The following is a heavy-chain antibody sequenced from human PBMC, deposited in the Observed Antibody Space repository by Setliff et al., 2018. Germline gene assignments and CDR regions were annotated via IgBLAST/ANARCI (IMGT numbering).Heavy chain of an antibody. CDR3: ARVYYDSPWAFDI. J-gene: IGHJ3*02. V-gene: IGHV3-74*01. Sequence: GGSLRLSCAASGFTFSNYWMHWVRRAPGKGLVWVSRINTAGTDTTHADSVKGRFTISRDNAKNTLYLQMNSLRAEDTAVYYCARVYYDSPWAFDIWGQGTMVTVS. D-gene: IGHD3-22*01. CDR2: INTAGTDT. CDR1: GFTFSNYW.